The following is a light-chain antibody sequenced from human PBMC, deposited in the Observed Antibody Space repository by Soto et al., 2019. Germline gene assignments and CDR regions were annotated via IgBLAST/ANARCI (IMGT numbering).Light chain of an antibody. CDR3: QTWGTAIHV. J-gene: IGLJ2*01. CDR1: SGHSNYA. CDR2: LNSDGSH. Sequence: QPVLTQSPSASASLGASVKLTCTLSSGHSNYAIAWHQQQPEKGPRYLMNLNSDGSHSKGDGIPDRFSGSSSGLVRYLTIFSLHSKVEPYYYCQTWGTAIHVFGRGTKLTVL. V-gene: IGLV4-69*01.